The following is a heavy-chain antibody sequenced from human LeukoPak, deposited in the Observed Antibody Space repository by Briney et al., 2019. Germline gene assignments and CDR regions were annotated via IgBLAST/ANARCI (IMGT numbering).Heavy chain of an antibody. CDR1: GFTFDDYA. CDR2: ISWNSGSI. CDR3: AKGGGQWLVSNFDC. J-gene: IGHJ4*02. V-gene: IGHV3-9*01. D-gene: IGHD6-19*01. Sequence: PGRSLRLSCAASGFTFDDYAMYWVRQAPGKGLEWVSGISWNSGSIGYADSVKGRFTISRDNARNSLYLQMNSLRAEDTALYYCAKGGGQWLVSNFDCWGQGTLVTVSS.